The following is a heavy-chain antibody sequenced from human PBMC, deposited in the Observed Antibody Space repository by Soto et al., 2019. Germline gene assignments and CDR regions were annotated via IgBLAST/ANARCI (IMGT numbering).Heavy chain of an antibody. CDR2: ISYDGSNK. J-gene: IGHJ4*02. V-gene: IGHV3-30-3*01. D-gene: IGHD3-3*01. CDR3: ARDKRDLRFLEWSYYFDY. CDR1: GFTFSSCA. Sequence: QVQLVESGGGVVQPGRSLRLSCAASGFTFSSCAMHWVRQAPGKGLEWVALISYDGSNKYYADSVKGRFTISRDNSKNTLYLQMNSLRAEDTAVYYCARDKRDLRFLEWSYYFDYWGQGTWSPSPQ.